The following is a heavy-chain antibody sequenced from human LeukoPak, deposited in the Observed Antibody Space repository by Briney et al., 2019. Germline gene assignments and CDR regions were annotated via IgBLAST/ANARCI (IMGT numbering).Heavy chain of an antibody. Sequence: GGSLRLSCAASGFTFSSYSMNWVRQAPGKGLEWVSYISSSRSTIYYADSVKGRFTISRDNAKNSLYLQMNSLRAEDTAVYYCARGHNYYDYNWFDPWGQGTLVTVSS. J-gene: IGHJ5*02. CDR1: GFTFSSYS. V-gene: IGHV3-48*04. D-gene: IGHD3-22*01. CDR2: ISSSRSTI. CDR3: ARGHNYYDYNWFDP.